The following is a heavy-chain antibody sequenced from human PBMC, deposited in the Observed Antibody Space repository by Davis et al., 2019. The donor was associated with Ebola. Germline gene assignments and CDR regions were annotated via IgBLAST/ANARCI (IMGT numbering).Heavy chain of an antibody. Sequence: GGPLRLSCAASGSTSGSTYVTWVPQAPGKGLNWVSVMYTACTTRCTDYADSVKGRFIVSRDNSKNTIFLEMNSLRAEDTAVYFCVRHYSTVWYHYDYFDYWGQGVLVTVSS. V-gene: IGHV3-66*04. J-gene: IGHJ4*02. CDR2: MYTACTTRCT. CDR1: GSTSGSTY. CDR3: VRHYSTVWYHYDYFDY. D-gene: IGHD6-19*01.